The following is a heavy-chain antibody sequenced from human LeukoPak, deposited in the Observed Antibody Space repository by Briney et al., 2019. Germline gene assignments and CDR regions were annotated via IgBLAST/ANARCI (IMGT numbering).Heavy chain of an antibody. CDR3: AGGGDSGGYYYPMFDY. Sequence: PSETLSLTCTVSGVSITNYYWSWIRQPPGKGLEWIGYIYHTGSTNYNLSLRSRVTISVDTSKNQFSLKLRSVTAADTAVYFCAGGGDSGGYYYPMFDYWGQGTLVTVSS. D-gene: IGHD3-22*01. CDR1: GVSITNYY. J-gene: IGHJ4*02. CDR2: IYHTGST. V-gene: IGHV4-59*01.